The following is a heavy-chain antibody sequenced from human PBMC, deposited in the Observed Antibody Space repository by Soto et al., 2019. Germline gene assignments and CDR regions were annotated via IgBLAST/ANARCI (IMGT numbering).Heavy chain of an antibody. CDR2: ISYDGSNK. J-gene: IGHJ4*02. CDR1: GFIFSSYG. CDR3: ANGLLWGDPVGY. V-gene: IGHV3-30*18. D-gene: IGHD7-27*01. Sequence: GGSLRLSCAASGFIFSSYGMHWVRQAPGKGLEWVAVISYDGSNKYYADSVKGRFTISRDNSKNTLYLQMNSLRGEDTAVYYCANGLLWGDPVGYWGQGTLVTVSS.